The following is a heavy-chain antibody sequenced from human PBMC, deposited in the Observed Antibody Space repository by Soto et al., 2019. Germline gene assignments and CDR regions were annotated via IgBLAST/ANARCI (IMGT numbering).Heavy chain of an antibody. CDR3: ARGGWRQIDY. Sequence: QVQLQESGPGLVKPSETLSLTCSVSGGSIGSYYWSWIRQPPGKGLEWIGYIYYSGSTNYIPSLKSRVTISVDTSKNQFSLKLSSVTAADTAVYYCARGGWRQIDYWGQGTLVTVSS. CDR2: IYYSGST. J-gene: IGHJ4*02. D-gene: IGHD3-3*01. V-gene: IGHV4-59*08. CDR1: GGSIGSYY.